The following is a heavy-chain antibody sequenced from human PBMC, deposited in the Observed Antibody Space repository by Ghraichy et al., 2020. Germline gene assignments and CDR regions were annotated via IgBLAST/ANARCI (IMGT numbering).Heavy chain of an antibody. CDR3: AREGIRYCSSTSCRSLCSGCPLNWFDP. D-gene: IGHD2-2*01. CDR1: GGTFSSYA. Sequence: SVKVSCKTSGGTFSSYAISWVRQAPGQGLEWMGGIIPIFGTANYAQKFQGRVTITADKSTSTAYMELSSLRSEDTAVYYCAREGIRYCSSTSCRSLCSGCPLNWFDPWGQGTLVTVSS. J-gene: IGHJ5*02. CDR2: IIPIFGTA. V-gene: IGHV1-69*06.